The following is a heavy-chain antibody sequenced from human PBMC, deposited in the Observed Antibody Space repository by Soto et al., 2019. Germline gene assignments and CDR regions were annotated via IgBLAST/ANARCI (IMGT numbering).Heavy chain of an antibody. CDR3: ARGRGALTVVSNWFDP. CDR1: GFNFEDYA. D-gene: IGHD2-15*01. Sequence: GGSLRLSCEGFGFNFEDYAMHWIRQAPGKGLEWVSGINWNGGITGYADSVKGRFTVSRDNANNSLHLEMSSLKTEDTALYYCARGRGALTVVSNWFDPWGQGTLVTVSS. CDR2: INWNGGIT. J-gene: IGHJ5*02. V-gene: IGHV3-9*01.